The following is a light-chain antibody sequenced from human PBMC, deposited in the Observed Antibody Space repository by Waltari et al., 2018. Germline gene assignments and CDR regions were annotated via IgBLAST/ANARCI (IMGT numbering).Light chain of an antibody. CDR2: DLS. Sequence: QSALTQPRAVSGAPGQAVSISCNGTRSDVGGYNYVHRYQHHPGKDPKFMLYDLSPRPSGFPLLFSASKSRNTAPLTISGRQSEDEAAYSCCSYPGSYTSVVFGRGTNLTVL. V-gene: IGLV2-11*02. CDR3: CSYPGSYTSVV. J-gene: IGLJ2*01. CDR1: RSDVGGYNY.